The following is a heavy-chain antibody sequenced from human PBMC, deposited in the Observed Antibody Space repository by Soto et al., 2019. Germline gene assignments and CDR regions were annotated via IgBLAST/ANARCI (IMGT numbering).Heavy chain of an antibody. V-gene: IGHV4-31*03. J-gene: IGHJ5*02. CDR1: GESIATGAFY. D-gene: IGHD4-17*01. CDR3: AREGDYRTWFEP. Sequence: NPSETLSLNGTVSGESIATGAFYWRWIRLQSGKGPEWIGSIFYSGDTYYNPSLKSRVEISLDGSQNQFSLNLRSVTAADTAVYYCAREGDYRTWFEPWGPGTLVTVSS. CDR2: IFYSGDT.